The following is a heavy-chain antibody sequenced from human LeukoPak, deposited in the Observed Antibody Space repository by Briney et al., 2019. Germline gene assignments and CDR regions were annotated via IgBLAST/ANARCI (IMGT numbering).Heavy chain of an antibody. CDR3: ASCQYYDFWSGYCDAFDI. V-gene: IGHV4-39*01. CDR1: GGSISSSSYY. J-gene: IGHJ3*02. Sequence: SETLSLTCTVSGGSISSSSYYWGWIRQPPGKGLEWIGSIYYSGSTYYNPSLKSRVTISVDTSKNQFSLKLSSVTAADTAVYYCASCQYYDFWSGYCDAFDIWGQGTMVTVSS. CDR2: IYYSGST. D-gene: IGHD3-3*01.